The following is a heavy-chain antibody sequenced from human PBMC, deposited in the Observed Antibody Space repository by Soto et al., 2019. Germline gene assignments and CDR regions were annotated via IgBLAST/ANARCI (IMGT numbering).Heavy chain of an antibody. CDR2: ISGSGGST. CDR1: GFTFSSYA. V-gene: IGHV3-23*01. CDR3: AKDLTMQQLVPPYFDY. Sequence: EVQLLESGGGLVQPGGSLRLSCAASGFTFSSYAMSWVRQAPGKGLEWVSAISGSGGSTYYADSVKGRFTISRDNSKNTLYLQMNSLRAEDTAVYYCAKDLTMQQLVPPYFDYWGQGTLVTVSS. J-gene: IGHJ4*02. D-gene: IGHD6-13*01.